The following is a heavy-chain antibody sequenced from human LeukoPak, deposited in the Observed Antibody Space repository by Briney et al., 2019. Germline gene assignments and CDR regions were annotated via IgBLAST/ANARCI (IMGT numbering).Heavy chain of an antibody. CDR1: GGSFSGYY. CDR2: INHSGST. D-gene: IGHD6-13*01. J-gene: IGHJ4*02. V-gene: IGHV4-34*01. CDR3: ARGQQQLNYYFDY. Sequence: PSETLSLTCAVYGGSFSGYYWSWIRQPPGKGLEWIGEINHSGSTNYNPSLKSRVTISVDTSKNQFSLKLRSATAADTAVYYCARGQQQLNYYFDYWGQGTLVTVSS.